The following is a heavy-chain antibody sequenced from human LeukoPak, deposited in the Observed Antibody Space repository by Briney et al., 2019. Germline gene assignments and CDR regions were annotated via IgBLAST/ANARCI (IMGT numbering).Heavy chain of an antibody. CDR3: AKASGATVTIPGY. CDR1: GFTFSSYG. D-gene: IGHD4-17*01. Sequence: PGGSLRPSCAASGFTFSSYGMHWVRQAPGKGLEWVAVISYDGSNKYYADSVKGRFTISRDNSKNTLYLQMNSLRAEDTAVYYCAKASGATVTIPGYWGQGTLVTVSS. V-gene: IGHV3-30*18. J-gene: IGHJ4*02. CDR2: ISYDGSNK.